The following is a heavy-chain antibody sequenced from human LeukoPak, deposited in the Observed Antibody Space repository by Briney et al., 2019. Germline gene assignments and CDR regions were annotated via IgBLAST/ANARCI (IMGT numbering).Heavy chain of an antibody. V-gene: IGHV4-38-2*01. D-gene: IGHD2-2*01. CDR2: SYHSGST. CDR3: ARHLGYCSSTSCYSSWFDP. CDR1: GYSISSGYY. Sequence: PSETLSLTCAVSGYSISSGYYWGWIRRPPGKGLEWIGSSYHSGSTYYNPSLKSRVTISVDTSKNQFSLKLSSVTAADTAVYYCARHLGYCSSTSCYSSWFDPWGQGTLVTVSS. J-gene: IGHJ5*02.